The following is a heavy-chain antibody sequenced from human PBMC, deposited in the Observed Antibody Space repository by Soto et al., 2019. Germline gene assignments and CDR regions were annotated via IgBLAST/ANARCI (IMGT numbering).Heavy chain of an antibody. CDR1: GGSISSGGYS. J-gene: IGHJ6*02. D-gene: IGHD3-3*01. Sequence: SETLSLTCAVSGGSISSGGYSWSWIRQPPGKGLEWIGYIYHSGSTYYNPSLKSRVTISVDRSKNQFSLKLSSVTAADTAVYYCARADYDFWSGYYEYGMDVWGQGTTVTVSS. CDR2: IYHSGST. CDR3: ARADYDFWSGYYEYGMDV. V-gene: IGHV4-30-2*01.